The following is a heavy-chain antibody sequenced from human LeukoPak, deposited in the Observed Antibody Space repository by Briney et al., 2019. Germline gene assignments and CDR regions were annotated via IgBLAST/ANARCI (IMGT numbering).Heavy chain of an antibody. Sequence: GGSLRLSCAASGFIFSTYAMNWVRQAPGKGLEWVSTISGSGGSTYYADSVKGRFTISRDNAKKTLYLQMNSLRAEDTAVYYCAKEYCASRWVQGTLVTVSS. V-gene: IGHV3-23*01. J-gene: IGHJ4*02. D-gene: IGHD2-15*01. CDR3: AKEYCASR. CDR1: GFIFSTYA. CDR2: ISGSGGST.